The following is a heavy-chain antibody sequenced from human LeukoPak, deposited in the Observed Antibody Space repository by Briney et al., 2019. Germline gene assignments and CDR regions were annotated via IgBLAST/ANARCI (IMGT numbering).Heavy chain of an antibody. J-gene: IGHJ4*02. V-gene: IGHV4-38-2*02. CDR1: GYSISSGYY. D-gene: IGHD1-26*01. CDR3: ARGVGATTWYYFDY. Sequence: PSETLSLTCTVSGYSISSGYYWGWIRQPPGKGLGWIGSIYHSGSTYYNPSLKSRVTISVDTSKNQFSLKLSSVTAADTAVYYCARGVGATTWYYFDYWGQGTLVTVSS. CDR2: IYHSGST.